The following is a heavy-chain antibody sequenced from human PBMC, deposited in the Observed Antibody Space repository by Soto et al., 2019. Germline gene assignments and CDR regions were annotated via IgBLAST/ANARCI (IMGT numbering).Heavy chain of an antibody. CDR3: VRDTSRMVPGVIDSFDI. J-gene: IGHJ3*02. CDR1: ECTINAYA. CDR2: LSANSGSI. D-gene: IGHD3-10*01. Sequence: LRQSYAASECTINAYAVHWIRKAPGKGLEWVSGLSANSGSIAYADSVKGRFTIARDNAKNSLYLQMNTLRAEDTALYYCVRDTSRMVPGVIDSFDIWGQGTMVTVS. V-gene: IGHV3-9*01.